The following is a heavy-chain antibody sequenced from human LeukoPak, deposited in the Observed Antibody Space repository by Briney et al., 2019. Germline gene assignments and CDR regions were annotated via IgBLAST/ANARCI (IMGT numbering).Heavy chain of an antibody. Sequence: PSETLSLTCTVSGGSISSYYWSWIRQPPGKGLEWIGYIYYSGSTNYNPSLKSRVTISVDTSKNQFSLKLSSVTAADTAVYYCARLVGDSSGYFDYWGQGTLVTVSS. V-gene: IGHV4-59*01. D-gene: IGHD3-22*01. CDR2: IYYSGST. J-gene: IGHJ4*02. CDR1: GGSISSYY. CDR3: ARLVGDSSGYFDY.